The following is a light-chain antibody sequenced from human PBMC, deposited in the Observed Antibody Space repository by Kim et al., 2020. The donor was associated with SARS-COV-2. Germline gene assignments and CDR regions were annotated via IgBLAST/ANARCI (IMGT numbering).Light chain of an antibody. CDR3: QQYGSSPIT. J-gene: IGKJ5*01. V-gene: IGKV3-20*01. Sequence: IVLTPSPGTLSLSPGESGTLSCRASQSVSNNYLAWYQQRLGQAPRLLIYGASSRATGIPDRFSGSGSGTDFTLTISRLEPEDVAVYYCQQYGSSPITFGQGTRLEIK. CDR1: QSVSNNY. CDR2: GAS.